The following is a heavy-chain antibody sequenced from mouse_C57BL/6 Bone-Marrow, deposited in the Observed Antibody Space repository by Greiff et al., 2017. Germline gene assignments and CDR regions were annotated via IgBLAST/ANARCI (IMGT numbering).Heavy chain of an antibody. CDR1: GYTFTSYW. V-gene: IGHV1-59*01. CDR3: ANEYGIDY. J-gene: IGHJ2*01. CDR2: IYPTDSYT. D-gene: IGHD1-1*01. Sequence: QVQLQQPGAELVRPGTSVKLSCKASGYTFTSYWMHWVQQRPGQGLEWIGVIYPTDSYTNYNQKFKGKATLTVDTSSSTAYMQLSSLTSEDSAVYYCANEYGIDYWGQGTTLTVSS.